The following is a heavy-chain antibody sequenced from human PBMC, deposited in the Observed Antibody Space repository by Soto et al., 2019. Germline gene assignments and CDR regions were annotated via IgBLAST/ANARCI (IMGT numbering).Heavy chain of an antibody. CDR3: ARDNQGYCSSTSCYVPWFDP. J-gene: IGHJ5*02. CDR1: GGTFSSYT. Sequence: QVQLVKSGAEVKKPGSSVKVSCKASGGTFSSYTISWVRQAPGQGLEWMGRIIPILGIANYAQKFQGRVTITADKSTSTAYMELSSLRSEDTAVYYCARDNQGYCSSTSCYVPWFDPWGQGTLVTVSS. CDR2: IIPILGIA. V-gene: IGHV1-69*08. D-gene: IGHD2-2*01.